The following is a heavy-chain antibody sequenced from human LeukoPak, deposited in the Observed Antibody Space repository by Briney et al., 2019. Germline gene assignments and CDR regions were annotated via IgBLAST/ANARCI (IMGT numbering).Heavy chain of an antibody. CDR2: IYSGGST. D-gene: IGHD3-22*01. Sequence: GSLRLSSAASGVTVSSSYMNWGRQAPGEGLEWCSVIYSGGSTYYADSVTGRVTISIENSKNTLHLQMNSLRAEDTAVYYCARGGEYFDSNDYIKTFDYWGQGTLVTVSS. V-gene: IGHV3-53*01. CDR3: ARGGEYFDSNDYIKTFDY. CDR1: GVTVSSSY. J-gene: IGHJ4*02.